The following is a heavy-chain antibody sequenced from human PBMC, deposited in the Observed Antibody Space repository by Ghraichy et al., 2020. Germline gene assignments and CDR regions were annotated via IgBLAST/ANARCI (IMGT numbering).Heavy chain of an antibody. Sequence: GGSLRLSCAASGFTLSDSSVHWVRQASGKGLEWIGRIKSKPLGDEIGYSASVQGRFTVSRDDSKNTAYLQMNNLETGDTAVYYCARRVEILDGFTYSLDVWGQGTTVTVAS. D-gene: IGHD5-24*01. CDR3: ARRVEILDGFTYSLDV. CDR1: GFTLSDSS. V-gene: IGHV3-73*01. CDR2: IKSKPLGDEI. J-gene: IGHJ6*02.